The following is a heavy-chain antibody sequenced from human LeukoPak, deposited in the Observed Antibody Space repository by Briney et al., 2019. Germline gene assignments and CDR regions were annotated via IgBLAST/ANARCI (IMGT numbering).Heavy chain of an antibody. CDR2: IYRDNT. CDR3: ARRAGAYSHPNDY. CDR1: GFIVSSNS. D-gene: IGHD4/OR15-4a*01. V-gene: IGHV3-53*01. J-gene: IGHJ4*02. Sequence: GGSVSLSCTLCGFIVSSNSMSWARQAPGRGREWVSYIYRDNTHYSHTVKGGFTISRDTSKNTLYLQMNNLRAEDTAAYYCARRAGAYSHPNDYWGQGTLVTVSS.